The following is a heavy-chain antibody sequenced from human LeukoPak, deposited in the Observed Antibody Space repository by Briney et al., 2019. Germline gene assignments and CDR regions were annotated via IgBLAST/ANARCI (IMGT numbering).Heavy chain of an antibody. J-gene: IGHJ4*02. V-gene: IGHV1-69*04. Sequence: GASVKVSCKAFGGTFSSYAISWVRQAPGQGLEWMGRIIPILGIANYAQKFQGRVTITADKSTSTAYMELSSLRSEDTAVYYCAREGAAGYFDYWGQGTLVTVSS. D-gene: IGHD6-19*01. CDR2: IIPILGIA. CDR3: AREGAAGYFDY. CDR1: GGTFSSYA.